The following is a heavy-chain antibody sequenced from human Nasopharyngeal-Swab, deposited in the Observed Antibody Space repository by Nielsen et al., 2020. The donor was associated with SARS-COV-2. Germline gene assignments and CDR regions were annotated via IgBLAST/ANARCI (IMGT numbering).Heavy chain of an antibody. J-gene: IGHJ6*02. V-gene: IGHV4-34*01. Sequence: SETPSLTCAVYGGSFSGYYWSWIRQPPGKGLEWIGEINHSGSTNCNPSLKSRVTISVDTSKNQFSLKLSSVTAADTAVYYCARGVRLTRITMVRGPIESVYGMDVWGQGTTVTVSS. D-gene: IGHD3-10*01. CDR2: INHSGST. CDR3: ARGVRLTRITMVRGPIESVYGMDV. CDR1: GGSFSGYY.